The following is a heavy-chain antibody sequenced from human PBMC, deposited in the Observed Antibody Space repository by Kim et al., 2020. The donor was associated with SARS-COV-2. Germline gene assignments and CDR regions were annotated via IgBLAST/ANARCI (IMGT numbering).Heavy chain of an antibody. CDR3: ARVSSSWYPYYFDY. Sequence: PSLKSRVTISVDKSKNQFSLKLSSVTAADTAVYYCARVSSSWYPYYFDYWGQGTLVTVSS. D-gene: IGHD6-13*01. V-gene: IGHV4-4*02. J-gene: IGHJ4*02.